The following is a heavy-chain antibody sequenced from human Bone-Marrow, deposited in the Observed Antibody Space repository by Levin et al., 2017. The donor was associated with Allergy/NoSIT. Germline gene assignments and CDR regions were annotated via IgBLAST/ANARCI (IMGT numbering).Heavy chain of an antibody. CDR2: IYYSGST. CDR3: ARVKSGGYYFDY. Sequence: SETLSLTCTVSGGSISSGGYYWSWIRQHPGTGLEWIGYIYYSGSTYYNPSLKSRVTISVDTSKNQFSLKLSSVTAADTAVYYCARVKSGGYYFDYWGQGTLVTVSS. D-gene: IGHD1-26*01. J-gene: IGHJ4*02. CDR1: GGSISSGGYY. V-gene: IGHV4-31*03.